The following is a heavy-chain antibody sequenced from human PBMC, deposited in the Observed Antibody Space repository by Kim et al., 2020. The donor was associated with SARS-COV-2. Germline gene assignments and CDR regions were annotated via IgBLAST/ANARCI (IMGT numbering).Heavy chain of an antibody. CDR3: ARVLAGATVDY. Sequence: GGSLRLSCAASGFTFSSYAMHWVRQAPGKGLEWVAVISYDGSNKYYADSVKGRFTISRDNSKNTLYLQMYSLRAEDTAVYYCARVLAGATVDYWCQGTQVPVST. CDR2: ISYDGSNK. D-gene: IGHD1-26*01. CDR1: GFTFSSYA. J-gene: IGHJ4*02. V-gene: IGHV3-30-3*01.